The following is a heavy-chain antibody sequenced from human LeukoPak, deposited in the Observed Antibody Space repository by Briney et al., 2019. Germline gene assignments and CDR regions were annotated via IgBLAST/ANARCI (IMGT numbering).Heavy chain of an antibody. CDR2: IKPDGSEK. V-gene: IGHV3-7*01. CDR1: GFTFSTYW. CDR3: ARDARYDSSGYPPLE. J-gene: IGHJ4*02. Sequence: PGGSLRLSCAASGFTFSTYWMGWVRQAPGKGLEWVAKIKPDGSEKDHVDSVKGRFTISRDNAKNSLYLQLNSLRAEDTAVYYCARDARYDSSGYPPLEWGQGTLVTVSS. D-gene: IGHD3-22*01.